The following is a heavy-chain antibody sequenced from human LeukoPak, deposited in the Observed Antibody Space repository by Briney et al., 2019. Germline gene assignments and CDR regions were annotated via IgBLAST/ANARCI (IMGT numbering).Heavy chain of an antibody. CDR2: IYPGDSDT. J-gene: IGHJ3*02. CDR3: ARHSYGSGSYYLDDAFDI. Sequence: GESLKISCKGSGYSFTSYWIGWVRQMPGKGLEWMGIIYPGDSDTRYSPSFQGQVTISADKSISTAYLQRSSLKASDTAMYYCARHSYGSGSYYLDDAFDIWGQGTMVTVSS. V-gene: IGHV5-51*01. CDR1: GYSFTSYW. D-gene: IGHD3-10*01.